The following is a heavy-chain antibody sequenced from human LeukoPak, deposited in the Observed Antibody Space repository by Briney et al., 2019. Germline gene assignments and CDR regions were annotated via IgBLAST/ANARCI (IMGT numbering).Heavy chain of an antibody. D-gene: IGHD4-17*01. Sequence: GASVPVSCKASGGTFSSYAISWVRQAPGQGLEWMGRIIPIFGIANYAQKFQGRVTITADKSTSTAYMELSSLRSEDTAVYYCARWDGDYRRLDYWGQGTLVTVSS. CDR2: IIPIFGIA. CDR3: ARWDGDYRRLDY. V-gene: IGHV1-69*04. J-gene: IGHJ4*02. CDR1: GGTFSSYA.